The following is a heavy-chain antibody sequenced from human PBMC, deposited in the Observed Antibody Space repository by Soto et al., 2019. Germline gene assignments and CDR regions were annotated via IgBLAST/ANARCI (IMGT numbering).Heavy chain of an antibody. CDR3: ARDLEARGFGELPYNWFDP. V-gene: IGHV4-59*01. J-gene: IGHJ5*02. CDR2: IYYSGST. D-gene: IGHD3-10*01. CDR1: GGSISSYY. Sequence: SETLSLTCTVSGGSISSYYWSWIRQPPGKGLEWIGYIYYSGSTNYNPSLKSRVTISVDTSKNQFSLKLSSVTAADTAVYYCARDLEARGFGELPYNWFDPWGQGTLVTVSS.